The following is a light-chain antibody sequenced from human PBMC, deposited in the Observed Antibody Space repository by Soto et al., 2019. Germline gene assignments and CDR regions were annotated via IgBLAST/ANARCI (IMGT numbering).Light chain of an antibody. J-gene: IGKJ2*01. CDR1: QSVSGSY. Sequence: EIVLTQSPGTLSLSPGERATLSCRASQSVSGSYLAWYRQRPGQAPRLLIYGASSRATGIPDRFSGSGSGTDFTLTISRLEPEDFAVYYCQQYGSSPIFGQGTKLEIK. CDR2: GAS. V-gene: IGKV3-20*01. CDR3: QQYGSSPI.